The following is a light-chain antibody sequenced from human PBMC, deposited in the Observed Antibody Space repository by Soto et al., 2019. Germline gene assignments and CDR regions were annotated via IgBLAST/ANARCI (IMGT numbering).Light chain of an antibody. CDR3: QSYDTSLRDWV. J-gene: IGLJ3*02. CDR1: SSNIGAGFD. CDR2: GNS. V-gene: IGLV1-40*01. Sequence: QSVLTQPPSVSGAPGQTVTISCTGSSSNIGAGFDVHWYQQLPGTAPKVFIYGNSNRPSGVPDRCSGSKSGTSASLAITGLQAEDEADYYCQSYDTSLRDWVFGGATKLTVL.